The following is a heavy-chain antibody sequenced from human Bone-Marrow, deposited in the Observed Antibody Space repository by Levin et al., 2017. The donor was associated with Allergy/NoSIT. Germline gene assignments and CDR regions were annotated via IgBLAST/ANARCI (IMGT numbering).Heavy chain of an antibody. D-gene: IGHD2/OR15-2a*01. Sequence: PGGSLRLSCAASGFTFSNYAMSWVRQTPGKGLEWVSGISDTGATTYCAVSVKGRFTISRDNSKNTLYLQMNSLRAEDTAIYYCAKGLSFAPSDGFDIWGPGTMVTVSS. J-gene: IGHJ3*02. CDR2: ISDTGATT. V-gene: IGHV3-23*01. CDR3: AKGLSFAPSDGFDI. CDR1: GFTFSNYA.